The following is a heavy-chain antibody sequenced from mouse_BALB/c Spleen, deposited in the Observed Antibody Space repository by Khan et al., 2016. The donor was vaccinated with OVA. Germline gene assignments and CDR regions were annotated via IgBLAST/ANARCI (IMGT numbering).Heavy chain of an antibody. D-gene: IGHD1-3*01. CDR3: ARLEDI. CDR1: GFSLTSYG. Sequence: QVQLKQSGPGLVAPSQSLSITCTVSGFSLTSYGVHWVRQPPGKGLEWLGVIWAGGSTNYNSAIMSRLSISNDNSKSQVFLKMNRLQTDDTAMYYCARLEDIWGQGTTLTVSS. V-gene: IGHV2-9*02. J-gene: IGHJ2*01. CDR2: IWAGGST.